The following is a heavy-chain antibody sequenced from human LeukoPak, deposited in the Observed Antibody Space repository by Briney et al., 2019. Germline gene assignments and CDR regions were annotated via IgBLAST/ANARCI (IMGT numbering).Heavy chain of an antibody. CDR2: INPNSGGK. Sequence: GAAVTVSYMRSVYTFTDYYMHWVRQAPGQGGEGMGWINPNSGGKKYEQKFQGRGTITRDTSISTAYIELSRLRSDDTAVYYCAREGPIVGATHLVDYWGQGTLVTVSS. D-gene: IGHD1-26*01. V-gene: IGHV1-2*02. CDR1: VYTFTDYY. J-gene: IGHJ4*02. CDR3: AREGPIVGATHLVDY.